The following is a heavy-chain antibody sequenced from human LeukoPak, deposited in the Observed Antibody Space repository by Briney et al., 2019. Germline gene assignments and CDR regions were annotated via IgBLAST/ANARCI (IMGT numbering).Heavy chain of an antibody. J-gene: IGHJ4*02. D-gene: IGHD1-7*01. Sequence: PAGSLRLSSATAGLTVSSNYMSRYRQAPGKGLEWVSVIYSGGSTEYTDSVKGRFTISRDNSKNMVYLQMNSLRAEDTAVYYCARGDRGSWNYKRGFVYWGQGTLVTVSS. CDR3: ARGDRGSWNYKRGFVY. V-gene: IGHV3-53*01. CDR2: IYSGGST. CDR1: GLTVSSNY.